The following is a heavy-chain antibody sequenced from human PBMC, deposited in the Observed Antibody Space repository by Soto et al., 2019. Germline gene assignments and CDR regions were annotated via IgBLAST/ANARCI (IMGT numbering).Heavy chain of an antibody. Sequence: QVQLQESGPGLVKPSETLSLTCTVSGDSISTFYWSWIQQPPGKGLEWIGYIYYTGSTNYNPSLKSRVTMSVDTSKKQFSLKLSSVTAADTAVYYCARQRGNYFDYWGQGTLVTVSS. CDR2: IYYTGST. CDR1: GDSISTFY. V-gene: IGHV4-59*01. CDR3: ARQRGNYFDY. J-gene: IGHJ4*02. D-gene: IGHD3-10*01.